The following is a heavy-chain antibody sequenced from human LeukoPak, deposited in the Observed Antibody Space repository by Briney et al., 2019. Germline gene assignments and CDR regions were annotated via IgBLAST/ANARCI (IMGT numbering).Heavy chain of an antibody. D-gene: IGHD6-13*01. J-gene: IGHJ5*02. CDR3: ARGVSSSWYGNWFDP. Sequence: PSQTLSLTCTVSGGSISSGSYYWSWIRQPAGKGLEWIGRIYTSGSTNYNPSLKSRVTISVDTSKNQFSLKLSSVTAADTAVYYCARGVSSSWYGNWFDPWGQGTLVTVSS. V-gene: IGHV4-61*02. CDR1: GGSISSGSYY. CDR2: IYTSGST.